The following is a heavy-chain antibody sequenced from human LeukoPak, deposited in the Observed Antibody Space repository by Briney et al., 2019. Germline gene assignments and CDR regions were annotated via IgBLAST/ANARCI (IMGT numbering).Heavy chain of an antibody. J-gene: IGHJ4*02. D-gene: IGHD6-19*01. CDR3: ARARTGSSGWVSYLDDY. CDR1: GYTFTGYY. V-gene: IGHV1-2*02. Sequence: ASVKVSCKASGYTFTGYYMHWVRQAPGQGLEWMGWINPNSGGTNYAQKFQGRVTMTRDTSISTAYMDLSSLRSDDTAMYYCARARTGSSGWVSYLDDYRGQGTLVTASS. CDR2: INPNSGGT.